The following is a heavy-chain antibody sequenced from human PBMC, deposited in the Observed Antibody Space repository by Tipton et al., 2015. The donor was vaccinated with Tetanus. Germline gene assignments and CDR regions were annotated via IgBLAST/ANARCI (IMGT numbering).Heavy chain of an antibody. Sequence: GLVKPSETLSLTCTVSGASIGSISYYWSWIRQPPGKGLEWIGYTYYSGSTFYNPSLKSRVTMSVDTSKNQFSLNLTSVTAADTAVYYCARDQGGGRVARLNWFDPWGQGTLVAVSS. V-gene: IGHV4-61*01. CDR2: TYYSGST. CDR3: ARDQGGGRVARLNWFDP. J-gene: IGHJ5*02. CDR1: GASIGSISYY. D-gene: IGHD3-16*01.